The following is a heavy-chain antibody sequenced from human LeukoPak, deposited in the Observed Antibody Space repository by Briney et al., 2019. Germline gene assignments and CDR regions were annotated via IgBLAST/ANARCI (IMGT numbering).Heavy chain of an antibody. Sequence: GESLKISCKGSGYSFTSYWIGWVRQMPGKGLEWMGIIYPGDSDTRYSPSFQGQVTISADKSISTAYLQWSSLKASGTAMYYCARQGKTADRGVDYWGQGTLVTVSS. CDR2: IYPGDSDT. J-gene: IGHJ4*02. V-gene: IGHV5-51*01. CDR3: ARQGKTADRGVDY. CDR1: GYSFTSYW. D-gene: IGHD3-22*01.